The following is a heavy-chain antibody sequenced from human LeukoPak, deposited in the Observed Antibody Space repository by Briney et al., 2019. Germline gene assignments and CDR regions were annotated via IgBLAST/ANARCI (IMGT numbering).Heavy chain of an antibody. Sequence: SETLSLTCTVSGGSISGSYWSWIRQPPGKGLEWIAYMYNSGSTNYNPSLKSRVTISIDTSKNQFSLKLSSLTAADTAIYYCARGIESYGDYGYWGQGILVTLSS. J-gene: IGHJ4*02. CDR2: MYNSGST. CDR3: ARGIESYGDYGY. CDR1: GGSISGSY. V-gene: IGHV4-59*01. D-gene: IGHD4-17*01.